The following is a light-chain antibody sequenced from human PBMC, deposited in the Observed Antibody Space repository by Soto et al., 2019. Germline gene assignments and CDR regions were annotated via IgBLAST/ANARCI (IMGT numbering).Light chain of an antibody. CDR3: QQSYSTPLT. CDR2: AAS. Sequence: DIQMTQSPSSLSASVGDRVTITCRPSQHINKYLNWYQQQPGKAPKLLIYAASSLPSGVPSRFSGSGFGRDFTLTIDNLQPDDFATYYCQQSYSTPLTFGGGTKVDI. J-gene: IGKJ4*01. CDR1: QHINKY. V-gene: IGKV1-39*01.